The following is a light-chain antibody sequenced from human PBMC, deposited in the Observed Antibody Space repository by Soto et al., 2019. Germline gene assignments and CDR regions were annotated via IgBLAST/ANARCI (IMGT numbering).Light chain of an antibody. CDR3: ISYTSSSTWG. V-gene: IGLV2-14*01. J-gene: IGLJ3*02. CDR1: SSDVGGYNY. Sequence: QSALTQPASVSGSPGQSITISCTGTSSDVGGYNYVSWYQQHPGKAPKLMIYEVSNRPSGVSDRFSGSRSGNTASLTISGLQAEDESDYYCISYTSSSTWGFGGGTKVTVL. CDR2: EVS.